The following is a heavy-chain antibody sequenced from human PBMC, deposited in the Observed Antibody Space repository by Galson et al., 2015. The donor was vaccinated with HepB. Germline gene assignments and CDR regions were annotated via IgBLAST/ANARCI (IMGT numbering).Heavy chain of an antibody. J-gene: IGHJ5*02. Sequence: SVKVSCKASGGAFSSYTISWVRQAPGQGLEWMGRIIPILGIANYAQKFQGRVTITADKSTSTAYMELSSLRSEDTAVYYCARDARALYYGSVNWFDPWGQGTLVTVSS. V-gene: IGHV1-69*04. CDR3: ARDARALYYGSVNWFDP. D-gene: IGHD3-10*01. CDR2: IIPILGIA. CDR1: GGAFSSYT.